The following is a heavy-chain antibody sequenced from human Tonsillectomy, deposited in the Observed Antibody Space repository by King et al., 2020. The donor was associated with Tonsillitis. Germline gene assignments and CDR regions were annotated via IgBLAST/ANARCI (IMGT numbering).Heavy chain of an antibody. CDR2: ISSGSGSI. V-gene: IGHV3-21*01. D-gene: IGHD5-12*01. CDR1: GFAFNTYN. J-gene: IGHJ4*02. CDR3: ARVLRRLGYPQENYFDL. Sequence: VQLVESGGGLVKPGGSLRLSCAASGFAFNTYNMNWVRQAPGKGLEWVSSISSGSGSIFYADSVKGRYTISRDNAKNSLYLQMNSLRAEDTAVYYCARVLRRLGYPQENYFDLWGQGTLVTVSS.